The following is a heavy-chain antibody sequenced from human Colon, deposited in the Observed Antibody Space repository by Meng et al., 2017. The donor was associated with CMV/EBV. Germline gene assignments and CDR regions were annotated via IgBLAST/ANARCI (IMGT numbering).Heavy chain of an antibody. CDR3: ARGGRRTLAFGPFVDY. J-gene: IGHJ4*02. D-gene: IGHD3-3*02. CDR1: GGSLSGYY. Sequence: SETLSLTCAVYGGSLSGYYWSWIRQSPGKGLEWIGEINESGDTKYNPSFKSRVTISVDTSKIHFSLTLSSVTAADAALYYCARGGRRTLAFGPFVDYWGQGTRVTVSS. CDR2: INESGDT. V-gene: IGHV4-34*01.